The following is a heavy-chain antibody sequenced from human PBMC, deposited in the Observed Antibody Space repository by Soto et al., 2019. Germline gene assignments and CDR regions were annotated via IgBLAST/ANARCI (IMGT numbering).Heavy chain of an antibody. CDR1: GYTFTSYG. CDR3: ARDLLGSFDV. J-gene: IGHJ3*01. Sequence: QVQLVQSGAVVKKPGASVKVSCKASGYTFTSYGIGWVRQAPGQGLEWMGWINTNNGNTNSAQRLXXRVTMNADTSTRTGYMELRSLRSDDTAIYYCARDLLGSFDVWGQGTMVTISS. V-gene: IGHV1-18*01. CDR2: INTNNGNT. D-gene: IGHD2-15*01.